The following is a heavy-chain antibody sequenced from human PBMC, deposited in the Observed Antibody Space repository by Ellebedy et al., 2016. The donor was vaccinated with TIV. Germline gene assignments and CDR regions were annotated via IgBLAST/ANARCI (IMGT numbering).Heavy chain of an antibody. CDR1: GFTFSSYG. D-gene: IGHD3-3*01. V-gene: IGHV3-33*01. CDR2: IWYDGSNK. J-gene: IGHJ3*02. Sequence: GGSLRLSXAASGFTFSSYGMHWVRQAPGKGLEWVAVIWYDGSNKYYADSVKGRFTISRDNSKNTLYLQMNSLRAEDTAVYYCARSYYDFWSGYYRTLRRGAFDIWGQGTMVTVSS. CDR3: ARSYYDFWSGYYRTLRRGAFDI.